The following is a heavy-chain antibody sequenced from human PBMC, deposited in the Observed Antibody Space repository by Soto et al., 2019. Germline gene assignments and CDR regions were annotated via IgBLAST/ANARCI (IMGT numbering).Heavy chain of an antibody. Sequence: SVTLSLTCTVSGGSIGTSAYYWGWIRQAPGKGLEWIGSINHSGNTYLSPSLKDRVTMSVDTSKNSFSLKLRSATAADTGLYYCSRRAPEGFDPWGQGTLVTVSS. CDR2: INHSGNT. J-gene: IGHJ5*02. CDR1: GGSIGTSAYY. CDR3: SRRAPEGFDP. V-gene: IGHV4-39*01.